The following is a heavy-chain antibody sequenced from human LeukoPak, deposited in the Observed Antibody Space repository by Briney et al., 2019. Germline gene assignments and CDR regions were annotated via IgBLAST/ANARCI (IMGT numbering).Heavy chain of an antibody. CDR2: INHSGST. V-gene: IGHV4-34*01. CDR1: GGSFSGYY. CDR3: ARHHCSSASCYTVSSPWDY. D-gene: IGHD2-2*02. J-gene: IGHJ4*02. Sequence: PSETLSLTCAVYGGSFSGYYWSWVRQPPGKGLEWIGEINHSGSTNYNPSLKSRVTISVDTSKNQFSLKLSSVTAADTAVYYCARHHCSSASCYTVSSPWDYWGQGTLVTVSS.